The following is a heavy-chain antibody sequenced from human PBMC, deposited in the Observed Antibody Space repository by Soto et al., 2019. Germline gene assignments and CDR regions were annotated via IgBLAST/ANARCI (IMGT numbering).Heavy chain of an antibody. V-gene: IGHV3-48*01. CDR3: ARGAYYYDSSGLSY. CDR2: ISSSSSTI. D-gene: IGHD3-22*01. CDR1: GFTFSSYS. J-gene: IGHJ4*02. Sequence: EVQLVESGGGLVQPGGSLRLSCAASGFTFSSYSMNWVRQAPGKGLEWVSYISSSSSTIYYADSVKGRFTISRDNAKNSLYLHLNSLRAEDPAVYYCARGAYYYDSSGLSYWGQGTLVTVSS.